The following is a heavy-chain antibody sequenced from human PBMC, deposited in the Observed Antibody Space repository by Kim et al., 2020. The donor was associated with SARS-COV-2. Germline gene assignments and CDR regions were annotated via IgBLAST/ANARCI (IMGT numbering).Heavy chain of an antibody. D-gene: IGHD2-15*01. Sequence: NRRVTISVDTSKNQLYLRLNSVTAADTAVYYCARDMTNEEVVVVSNWFDPWGQGTLVTVSS. V-gene: IGHV4-39*07. CDR3: ARDMTNEEVVVVSNWFDP. J-gene: IGHJ5*02.